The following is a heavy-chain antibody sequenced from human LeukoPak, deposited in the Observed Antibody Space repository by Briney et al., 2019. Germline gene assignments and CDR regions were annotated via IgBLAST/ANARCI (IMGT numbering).Heavy chain of an antibody. CDR1: GGSISSGGYY. Sequence: SQTLSLTCTVSGGSISSGGYYWSWLRQHPGKGLEWIGYIYHSGTTYYNPSPQSRVTMSVDTSKNQFSLKLSSVTAVDTAVYYCARKENVYYYFDYWGQGTLVTVSS. CDR2: IYHSGTT. CDR3: ARKENVYYYFDY. V-gene: IGHV4-31*03. J-gene: IGHJ4*02. D-gene: IGHD3-10*01.